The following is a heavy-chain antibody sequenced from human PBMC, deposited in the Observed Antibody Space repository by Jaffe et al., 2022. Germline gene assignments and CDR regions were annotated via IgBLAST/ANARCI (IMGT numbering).Heavy chain of an antibody. J-gene: IGHJ4*02. CDR1: GFSLINSKMG. D-gene: IGHD3-10*01. CDR3: IRRATYGAGTHYPYYFDY. Sequence: QVTLKESGPVLVNPTETLTLTCTVSGFSLINSKMGVSWIRQPPGKALEWLAHIFSNDEKSYSTSLKSRLTISKDTSKSQVVLTMTNMDPVDTATYYCIRRATYGAGTHYPYYFDYWGQGTLVTVSS. V-gene: IGHV2-26*01. CDR2: IFSNDEK.